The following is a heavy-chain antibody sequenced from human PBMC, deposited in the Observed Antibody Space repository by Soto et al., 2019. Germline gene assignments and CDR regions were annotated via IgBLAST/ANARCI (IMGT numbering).Heavy chain of an antibody. CDR3: ARQFPFGVHDY. CDR2: IYYSGST. J-gene: IGHJ4*02. V-gene: IGHV4-39*01. D-gene: IGHD3-3*01. CDR1: GGSISSSSYY. Sequence: PSETLSLTCTVSGGSISSSSYYWGWIRQPPGKGLEWIGSIYYSGSTYYNPSLKSRVTISVDTSKNQFSLKLSSVTAADTAVYYCARQFPFGVHDYWGQGTLVTVSS.